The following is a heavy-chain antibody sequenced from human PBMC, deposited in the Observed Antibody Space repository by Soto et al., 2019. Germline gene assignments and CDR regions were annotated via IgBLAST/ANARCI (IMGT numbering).Heavy chain of an antibody. J-gene: IGHJ1*01. CDR3: VRESCVGGWCKGYFHD. Sequence: EVQLVASGGDLVQPGGSLRISCAASGFTFSAHWLTWVRQAPGKGLEYVATLNQDGSQKYYVDSVKGRFTISRDNARNSLYLQMNSLRVEDTAVYFCVRESCVGGWCKGYFHDWGQGTRVTVSS. CDR2: LNQDGSQK. V-gene: IGHV3-7*05. CDR1: GFTFSAHW. D-gene: IGHD2-21*01.